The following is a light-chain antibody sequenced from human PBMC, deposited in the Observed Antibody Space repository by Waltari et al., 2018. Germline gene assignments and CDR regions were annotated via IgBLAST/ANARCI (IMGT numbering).Light chain of an antibody. J-gene: IGKJ5*01. CDR3: QQYNNWPPIT. CDR1: QSVSSN. V-gene: IGKV3-15*01. Sequence: EIVMTQSPATLSVSPGERATLSCRASQSVSSNLAWYPQKPGHTPRLLIYAAYTRATGIPARFGGSGSGTEFTLTISSLQSEDFAVYFCQQYNNWPPITFGQGTRLEIK. CDR2: AAY.